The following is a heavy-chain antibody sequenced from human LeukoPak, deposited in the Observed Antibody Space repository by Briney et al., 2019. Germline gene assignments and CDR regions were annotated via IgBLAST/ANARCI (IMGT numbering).Heavy chain of an antibody. J-gene: IGHJ6*03. V-gene: IGHV4-34*01. CDR3: ARERSTVPYYYYYYMDV. CDR2: INHNGST. D-gene: IGHD2-2*01. CDR1: GGSFSGYY. Sequence: SETLSLTCAVYGGSFSGYYWSWIRQPPGKGLEWIGEINHNGSTNYNPSLKSRVTISVDTSKNQFSLKLSSVTAADTAVYYCARERSTVPYYYYYYMDVWGKGTTVTVSS.